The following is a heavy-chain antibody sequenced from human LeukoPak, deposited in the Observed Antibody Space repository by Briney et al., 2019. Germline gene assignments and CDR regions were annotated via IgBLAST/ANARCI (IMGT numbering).Heavy chain of an antibody. D-gene: IGHD6-6*01. J-gene: IGHJ6*02. CDR3: ARGRHATARHRYYYYGMDV. CDR1: GGSISSGGYY. CDR2: INHSGST. Sequence: SETLSLTCTVSGGSISSGGYYWSWIRQPPGKGLEWIGEINHSGSTNYNPSLKSRVTISVDTSKNQFSLKLSSVTAADTAVYYCARGRHATARHRYYYYGMDVWGQGTTVTVSS. V-gene: IGHV4-39*07.